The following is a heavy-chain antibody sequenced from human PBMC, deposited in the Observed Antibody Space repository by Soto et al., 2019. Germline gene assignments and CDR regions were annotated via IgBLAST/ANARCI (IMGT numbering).Heavy chain of an antibody. Sequence: SETLSRTCTVSGGSIISSSYYWGLIRQPPGKGLEWIGSIYYSGSTFYNPSLKSRVTISVDTSKNQFSLKLSSVTAADTAVYYCATFYGDYVSYWGQGTLVIVAS. D-gene: IGHD4-17*01. CDR3: ATFYGDYVSY. CDR2: IYYSGST. V-gene: IGHV4-39*01. CDR1: GGSIISSSYY. J-gene: IGHJ4*02.